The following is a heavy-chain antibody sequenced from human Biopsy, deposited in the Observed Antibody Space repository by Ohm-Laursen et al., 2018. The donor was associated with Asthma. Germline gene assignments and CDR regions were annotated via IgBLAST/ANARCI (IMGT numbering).Heavy chain of an antibody. CDR2: IYSGGTS. V-gene: IGHV3-53*01. CDR1: GFAVSRDH. D-gene: IGHD3-22*01. J-gene: IGHJ4*02. Sequence: SLRLSCTASGFAVSRDHMFWVRQAPGKGLEWVSVIYSGGTSHTADPVRGRFTISRGYSKNTLYLQMHSLRAEDTAVYYCARGDSSNWSHYYFDYWGQGTLVTVSS. CDR3: ARGDSSNWSHYYFDY.